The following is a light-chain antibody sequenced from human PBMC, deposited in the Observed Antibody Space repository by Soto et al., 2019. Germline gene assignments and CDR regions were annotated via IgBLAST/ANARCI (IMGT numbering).Light chain of an antibody. CDR2: DAS. CDR3: QPYNSYSRT. V-gene: IGKV1-5*01. CDR1: QSISSW. J-gene: IGKJ1*01. Sequence: IHMTQSTSSLSAPLGDRVTFTFRASQSISSWWAWYQQKPGKAPNILIYDASSLESGVTSRFSGSGSGTEFTLTIRSLQPDDFATYYCQPYNSYSRTFGQGTKVDI.